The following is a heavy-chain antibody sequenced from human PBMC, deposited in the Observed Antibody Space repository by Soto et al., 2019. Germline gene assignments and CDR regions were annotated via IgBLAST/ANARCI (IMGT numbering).Heavy chain of an antibody. CDR1: GLTFSTYA. J-gene: IGHJ5*02. CDR3: ARHVSVAKWGEGCFDP. Sequence: QVQLVESGGGVVQPGRSLRLSCAASGLTFSTYAMHWVRQAPGKGLEWVAVISYDGSNKYYADSVKGRFTISRDNSKSTLHLQMNSLRTEDTAVYYCARHVSVAKWGEGCFDPWGQGTLVTVSA. D-gene: IGHD1-26*01. V-gene: IGHV3-30-3*01. CDR2: ISYDGSNK.